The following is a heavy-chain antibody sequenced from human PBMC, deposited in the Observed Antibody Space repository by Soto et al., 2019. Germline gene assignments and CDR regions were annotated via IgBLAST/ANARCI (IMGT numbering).Heavy chain of an antibody. D-gene: IGHD1-1*01. Sequence: GWSLRLSCASSVFTFIAYSMSWVRQAPGKGLEWVANIKQDGSERYYVASVKGRFTISRDNAKNSVYLQMNSLRADDTAVYYCARQRGCDYWGQGTLVTVSS. CDR2: IKQDGSER. CDR3: ARQRGCDY. J-gene: IGHJ4*02. CDR1: VFTFIAYS. V-gene: IGHV3-7*01.